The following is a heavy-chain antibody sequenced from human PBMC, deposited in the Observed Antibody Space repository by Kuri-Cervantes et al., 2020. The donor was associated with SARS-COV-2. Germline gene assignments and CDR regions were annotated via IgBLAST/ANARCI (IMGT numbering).Heavy chain of an antibody. CDR3: ARDMQILTGHYYLNFDY. Sequence: GGSLRLSCAVSGFTFSSYWMSWVRQAPGKGLEWVADIKHDGGEEYYVDSAKGRFTISRDNAKNSLYLQMHSLRAEDTAVYYCARDMQILTGHYYLNFDYWGQGTLVTVSS. D-gene: IGHD3-9*01. J-gene: IGHJ4*02. CDR1: GFTFSSYW. V-gene: IGHV3-7*05. CDR2: IKHDGGEE.